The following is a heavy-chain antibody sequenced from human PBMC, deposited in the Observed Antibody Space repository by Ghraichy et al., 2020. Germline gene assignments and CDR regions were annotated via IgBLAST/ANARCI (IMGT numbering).Heavy chain of an antibody. Sequence: GESLNISCRTSGYTFTSFFMHWVRQAPGQGLEWMGWINPKSGGTNYEPRFQGRVTMTSDTAINTVFLELRGLRSNDTARYYCARIEGSDESFDFWGQGPLVTVSP. CDR1: GYTFTSFF. CDR2: INPKSGGT. V-gene: IGHV1-2*02. J-gene: IGHJ4*02. CDR3: ARIEGSDESFDF.